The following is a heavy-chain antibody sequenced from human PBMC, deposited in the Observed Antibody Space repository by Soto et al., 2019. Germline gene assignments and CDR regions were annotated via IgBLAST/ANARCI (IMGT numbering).Heavy chain of an antibody. CDR3: ARARYSSSWYQKMYYFDY. CDR1: GGSISSGGYY. CDR2: IYYSGST. J-gene: IGHJ4*02. Sequence: SETLSLTCTVSGGSISSGGYYWSWIRQHPGKGLEWIGYIYYSGSTYYNPSLKSRVTISVDTSKNQFSLKLSSVTAADTAVYCCARARYSSSWYQKMYYFDYWGQGTLVTVSS. V-gene: IGHV4-31*03. D-gene: IGHD6-13*01.